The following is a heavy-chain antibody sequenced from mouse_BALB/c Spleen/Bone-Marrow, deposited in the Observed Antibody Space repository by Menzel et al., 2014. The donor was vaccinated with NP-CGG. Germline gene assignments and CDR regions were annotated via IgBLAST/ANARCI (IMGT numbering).Heavy chain of an antibody. V-gene: IGHV5-17*02. CDR1: GFAFSSFG. CDR3: ARFGNYVTY. D-gene: IGHD2-1*01. Sequence: EVKLEESGGGLVQPGGSRKLSCAASGFAFSSFGMHWVRQAPEKGLEWVAYISSGSNTIYYADTVKGRFTISRDNPKNTLFLQMTSLRSEDTAMYYCARFGNYVTYWGQGTLVTVSA. J-gene: IGHJ3*01. CDR2: ISSGSNTI.